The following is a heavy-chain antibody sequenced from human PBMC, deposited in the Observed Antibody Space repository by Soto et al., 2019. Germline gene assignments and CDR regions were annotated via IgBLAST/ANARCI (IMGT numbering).Heavy chain of an antibody. J-gene: IGHJ4*02. Sequence: GGSLRLSCAASGFTFSSYSMNWVRQAPGKGPEWVSSISSSSSYIYYADSVKCRFTISRDNAKNSLYLQMNSLRAEDTAVYYCARGNPDYDASYGVDYSGQGTLITVSS. V-gene: IGHV3-21*01. CDR3: ARGNPDYDASYGVDY. D-gene: IGHD4-17*01. CDR2: ISSSSSYI. CDR1: GFTFSSYS.